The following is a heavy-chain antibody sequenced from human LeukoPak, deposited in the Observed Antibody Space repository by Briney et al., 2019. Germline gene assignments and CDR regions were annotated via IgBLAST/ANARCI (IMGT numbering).Heavy chain of an antibody. CDR3: ARSADRNGYFREITLYYFDY. D-gene: IGHD3-22*01. Sequence: KTGGSLRLSCAASGFTFSDFYMTWIRQAPGKGLEWVSYISNRGSTIHYADSVRGRFTISRDNAKKSLYPQMNSLRAEDTAVYYCARSADRNGYFREITLYYFDYWGQGTLVTVSS. J-gene: IGHJ4*02. V-gene: IGHV3-11*01. CDR2: ISNRGSTI. CDR1: GFTFSDFY.